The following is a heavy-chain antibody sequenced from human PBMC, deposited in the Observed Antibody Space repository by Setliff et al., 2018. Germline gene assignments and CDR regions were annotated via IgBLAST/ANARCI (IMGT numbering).Heavy chain of an antibody. Sequence: SSETLSLTCSVSGASISSGNDFWNWIRQPAGRGLEWIGNIYTNGGTDYSPSLRSRVTISLGTSKSQFSLQLTSVTAADTAIYYCAGSDDNFQYPDYWGQGTLVTVSS. D-gene: IGHD1-1*01. V-gene: IGHV4-61*09. CDR1: GASISSGNDF. CDR2: IYTNGGT. J-gene: IGHJ4*01. CDR3: AGSDDNFQYPDY.